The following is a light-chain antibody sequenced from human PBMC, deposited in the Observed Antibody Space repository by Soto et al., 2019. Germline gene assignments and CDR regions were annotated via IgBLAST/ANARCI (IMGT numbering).Light chain of an antibody. Sequence: ILMTQTPATLSVSPGERATLPCRASQSVGSHLAWYQQKSGQAPRLLIYGGSTRATGIPARFSGSGSGKEFTLTISSLQSEDFAVYYCQQYNNWPPWTFGQGTKVEIK. CDR1: QSVGSH. CDR3: QQYNNWPPWT. CDR2: GGS. J-gene: IGKJ1*01. V-gene: IGKV3-15*01.